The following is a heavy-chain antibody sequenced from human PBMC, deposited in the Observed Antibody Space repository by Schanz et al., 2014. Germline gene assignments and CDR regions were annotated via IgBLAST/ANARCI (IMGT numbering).Heavy chain of an antibody. Sequence: QVQLQESGPGLVKPSETLSLTCTVSGGAISSFYWSWIRQPPGKGLEWIGYIYSSGSTNYNPSLESRVTMSVDTSKNQFSLKLSSVTAADTAVYYCAREWSSFDYWGQGTLVTVSS. D-gene: IGHD2-8*01. CDR2: IYSSGST. CDR1: GGAISSFY. CDR3: AREWSSFDY. J-gene: IGHJ4*02. V-gene: IGHV4-59*01.